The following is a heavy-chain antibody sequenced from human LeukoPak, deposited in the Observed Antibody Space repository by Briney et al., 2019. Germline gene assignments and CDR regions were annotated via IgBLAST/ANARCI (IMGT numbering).Heavy chain of an antibody. V-gene: IGHV4-31*03. D-gene: IGHD1-26*01. CDR2: IYYSGST. CDR1: GGSISSGGYY. J-gene: IGHJ4*02. Sequence: QVQLQESGPGLVKPLQTLSLTCTVSGGSISSGGYYWGWIRQHPGKGLEWIGYIYYSGSTYYNPSLKSRVTISVDTSKNQFSLKLSSVTAADTAVYYCARGRSGSYYFDYWGQGTLVTVSS. CDR3: ARGRSGSYYFDY.